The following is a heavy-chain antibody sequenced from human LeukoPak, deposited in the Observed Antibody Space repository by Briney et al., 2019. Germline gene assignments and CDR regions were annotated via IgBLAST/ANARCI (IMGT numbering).Heavy chain of an antibody. Sequence: GGSLRLSCEDSGFTFADYGLSWVRHAPRKGLEWVAGINWSGDNTFYADSVKGRFTISRDNTKKTLYLQMNNLRGEDTATYYCARDLSSNWNNLAYWGQGTLVTVSS. V-gene: IGHV3-20*04. CDR3: ARDLSSNWNNLAY. J-gene: IGHJ4*02. CDR2: INWSGDNT. CDR1: GFTFADYG. D-gene: IGHD1/OR15-1a*01.